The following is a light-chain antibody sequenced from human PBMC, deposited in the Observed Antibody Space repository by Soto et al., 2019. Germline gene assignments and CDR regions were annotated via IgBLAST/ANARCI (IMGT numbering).Light chain of an antibody. CDR1: QSVSSSY. Sequence: EIVMTQSPGTLSLSPGERATLSCRASQSVSSSYLAWYQQKPGQAPRLLIYDASNRATGIPDRFSGSGSGTDFTLTISRLEPADFAVYYCQQYGSSPLTFGGGTKVDIK. V-gene: IGKV3-20*01. J-gene: IGKJ4*01. CDR3: QQYGSSPLT. CDR2: DAS.